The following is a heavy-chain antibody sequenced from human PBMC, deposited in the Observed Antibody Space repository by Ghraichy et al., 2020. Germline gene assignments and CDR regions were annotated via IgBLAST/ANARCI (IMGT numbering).Heavy chain of an antibody. V-gene: IGHV4-39*01. CDR3: ARHPEEDSSSWGY. D-gene: IGHD6-6*01. CDR1: GGSISSSSYY. J-gene: IGHJ4*02. CDR2: IYYSGST. Sequence: SETLSLTCTVSGGSISSSSYYWGWIRQPPGKGLEWIGSIYYSGSTYYNPSLKSRVTISVDTSKNQFSLKLSSVTAADTAVYYCARHPEEDSSSWGYWGQGTLVTVSS.